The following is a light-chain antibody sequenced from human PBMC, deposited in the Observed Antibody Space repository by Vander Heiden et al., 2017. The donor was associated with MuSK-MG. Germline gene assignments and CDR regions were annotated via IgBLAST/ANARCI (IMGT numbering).Light chain of an antibody. V-gene: IGLV3-1*01. CDR3: QAWDISTGVV. CDR2: EDT. Sequence: SYELSQPPSVSVSPGQTAIITCSGDNMAEKFAFWYQQKAGQSPVLVIHEDTKRPSGIPGRFSGSTSGRTATLTISGTQSIDEADYYCQAWDISTGVVFGGGTKLTVL. CDR1: NMAEKF. J-gene: IGLJ2*01.